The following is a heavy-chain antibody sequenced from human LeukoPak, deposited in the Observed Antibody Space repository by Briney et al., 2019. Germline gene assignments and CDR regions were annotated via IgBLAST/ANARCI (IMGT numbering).Heavy chain of an antibody. V-gene: IGHV3-23*01. J-gene: IGHJ1*01. Sequence: GGSLRLSCAASGFTFSSYAMTWVRQAPGKGLEWVSTIIAGGSSTFYAASVKGRFTISRDNPKNTLYLQMNTLRAEDTAVYYCAPGMENYDGSGYYSYFQHWGQGTLVTVSS. CDR3: APGMENYDGSGYYSYFQH. CDR1: GFTFSSYA. CDR2: IIAGGSST. D-gene: IGHD3-22*01.